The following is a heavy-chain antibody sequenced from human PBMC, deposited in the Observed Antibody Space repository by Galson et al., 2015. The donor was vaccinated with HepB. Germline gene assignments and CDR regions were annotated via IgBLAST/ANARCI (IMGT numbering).Heavy chain of an antibody. D-gene: IGHD6-6*01. CDR1: GYTFTSYD. Sequence: SVKVSCKASGYTFTSYDINWVRQATGQGLEWMGWMNPNSGNTGYAQKFQGRVTMTRNTSISTAYMELSSLRSEDTAVYYCARKRVLAARLGGSFAYWGQGTLVTVSS. V-gene: IGHV1-8*01. CDR2: MNPNSGNT. CDR3: ARKRVLAARLGGSFAY. J-gene: IGHJ4*02.